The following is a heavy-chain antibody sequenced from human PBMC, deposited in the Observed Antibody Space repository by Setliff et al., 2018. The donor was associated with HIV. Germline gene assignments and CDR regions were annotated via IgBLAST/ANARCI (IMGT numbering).Heavy chain of an antibody. CDR2: IYTSGST. D-gene: IGHD3-22*01. Sequence: SETLSLTCTVSGGSISSYYWTWIRQPAGKGLEWIGRIYTSGSTNYNPSLKSRVTMSVDTSKNQFSLKLSSVTAADTAVYYCARDKGDSSGLTYFYMDVWGKGTTVTAP. CDR3: ARDKGDSSGLTYFYMDV. V-gene: IGHV4-4*07. J-gene: IGHJ6*03. CDR1: GGSISSYY.